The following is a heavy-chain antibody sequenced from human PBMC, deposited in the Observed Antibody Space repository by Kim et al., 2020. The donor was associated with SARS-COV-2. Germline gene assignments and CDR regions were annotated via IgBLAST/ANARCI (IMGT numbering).Heavy chain of an antibody. V-gene: IGHV3-21*01. Sequence: IYYADSVKGRFTISRDNAKNSLYLQMNSLRAEDTAVYYCARAGSSSFLDYWGQGTLVTVSS. D-gene: IGHD6-6*01. CDR3: ARAGSSSFLDY. J-gene: IGHJ4*02. CDR2: I.